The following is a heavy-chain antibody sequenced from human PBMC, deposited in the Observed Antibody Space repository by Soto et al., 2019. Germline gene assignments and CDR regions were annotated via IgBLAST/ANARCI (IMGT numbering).Heavy chain of an antibody. Sequence: GGSLRLSCAASGFTFSSYWMSWVRQAPGKGLEWVANIKQDGSEKYYVDSVKGRFTISRDNAKNSLYLQMNSLRAEDTAVYYCARLGDIVVVPAAYFDYWGQGTLVTVSS. D-gene: IGHD2-2*01. CDR1: GFTFSSYW. CDR3: ARLGDIVVVPAAYFDY. V-gene: IGHV3-7*01. CDR2: IKQDGSEK. J-gene: IGHJ4*02.